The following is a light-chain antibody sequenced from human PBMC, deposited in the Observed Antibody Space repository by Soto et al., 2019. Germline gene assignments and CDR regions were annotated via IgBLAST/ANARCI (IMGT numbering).Light chain of an antibody. CDR1: QSITTW. CDR2: KAS. Sequence: DIQMTQSPSTVSAYVGDSVTITCRASQSITTWLAWYQQRPGKAPKLLIYKASILQSGVPSRFSGSGGGTEFTLTIGSLQPEDIATYYCQQYHSFSRTFGQGTKV. J-gene: IGKJ1*01. V-gene: IGKV1-5*03. CDR3: QQYHSFSRT.